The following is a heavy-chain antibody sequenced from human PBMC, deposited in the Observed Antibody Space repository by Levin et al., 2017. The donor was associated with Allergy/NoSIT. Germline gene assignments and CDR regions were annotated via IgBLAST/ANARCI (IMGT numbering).Heavy chain of an antibody. D-gene: IGHD2-15*01. CDR3: ARVFDSCSGGSCHHFDY. J-gene: IGHJ4*02. V-gene: IGHV4-30-4*01. CDR1: GGSISSGDYY. CDR2: IYYSGST. Sequence: PSETLSLTCTVSGGSISSGDYYWSWIRQPPGKGLEWIGYIYYSGSTYYNPSLKSRVTISVDTSKNQFSLKLSSVTAADTAVYYCARVFDSCSGGSCHHFDYWGQGTLVTVSS.